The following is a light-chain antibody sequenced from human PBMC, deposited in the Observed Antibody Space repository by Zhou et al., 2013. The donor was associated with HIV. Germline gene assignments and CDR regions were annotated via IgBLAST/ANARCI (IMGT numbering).Light chain of an antibody. CDR2: GAS. CDR3: HLGCTT. Sequence: EIVLTQSPGTLSLSPGERATLSCRANQSVSSSYLAWYLQKPGQAPRLLIYGASSRATGIPDRFSGSGSGTDFTLTISRLEPEDFAVYYCHLGCTTFGQGTKLE. V-gene: IGKV3-20*01. J-gene: IGKJ2*01. CDR1: QSVSSSY.